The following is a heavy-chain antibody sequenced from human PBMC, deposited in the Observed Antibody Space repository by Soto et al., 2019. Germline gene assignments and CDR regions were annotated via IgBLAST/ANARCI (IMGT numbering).Heavy chain of an antibody. D-gene: IGHD3-16*01. V-gene: IGHV3-30*18. CDR3: AKDRVESGLGEIDY. Sequence: GGSLRLSCAASGFSFSNNGMHWVRQAPGKGLEWVAIISYDGSKKYYADSVKGRFTISRDNSKNTLYLQMNSLRVEDTAVFYCAKDRVESGLGEIDYWGQGTLVTVSS. J-gene: IGHJ4*02. CDR1: GFSFSNNG. CDR2: ISYDGSKK.